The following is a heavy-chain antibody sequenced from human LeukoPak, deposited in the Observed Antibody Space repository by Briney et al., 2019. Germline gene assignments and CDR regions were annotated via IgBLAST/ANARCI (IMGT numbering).Heavy chain of an antibody. D-gene: IGHD1-14*01. Sequence: TGGSLRLSCAPSGFTFSSYSMNWVRQAPGKGLEWVSYISSSSSTIYYADSVKGRFTISRDNAKNSLYLQMNSLRAEDTAVYYWARGAMTGAFDIWGQGTMVTVSS. V-gene: IGHV3-48*01. J-gene: IGHJ3*02. CDR2: ISSSSSTI. CDR3: ARGAMTGAFDI. CDR1: GFTFSSYS.